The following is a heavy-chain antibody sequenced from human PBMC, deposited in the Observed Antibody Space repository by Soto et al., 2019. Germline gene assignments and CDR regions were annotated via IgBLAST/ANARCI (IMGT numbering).Heavy chain of an antibody. J-gene: IGHJ6*02. D-gene: IGHD4-17*01. Sequence: GGSLRLSCAASGFTFSSYAMSWVRQAPGKGLEWVSAISGSGGSTYYADSVKGRFTISRDNSKNTLYLQMNSLRAEDTAVYYCAKDLFEVTTLDYYYYGMDVWGQGTTVTVSS. CDR3: AKDLFEVTTLDYYYYGMDV. V-gene: IGHV3-23*01. CDR1: GFTFSSYA. CDR2: ISGSGGST.